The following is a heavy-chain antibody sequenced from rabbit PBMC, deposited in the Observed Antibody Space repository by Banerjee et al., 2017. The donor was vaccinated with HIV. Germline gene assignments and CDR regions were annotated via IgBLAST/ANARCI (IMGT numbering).Heavy chain of an antibody. CDR3: AREDYIYDYVAYTYVFNL. V-gene: IGHV1S40*01. D-gene: IGHD6-1*01. Sequence: QSLEESGGDLVKPGASLTLTCTASGFSFSSSYYMCWVRQAPGKGLEWIACIYAGSSGSTYYASWAKGRFTISKTSSTTVILQMTSLTAADTATYFCAREDYIYDYVAYTYVFNLWGPGTLVTVS. CDR2: IYAGSSGST. CDR1: GFSFSSSYY. J-gene: IGHJ4*01.